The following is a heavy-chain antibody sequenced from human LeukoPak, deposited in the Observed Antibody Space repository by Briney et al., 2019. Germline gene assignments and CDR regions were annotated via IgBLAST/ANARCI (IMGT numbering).Heavy chain of an antibody. D-gene: IGHD2-8*02. CDR1: GFTFSTFA. CDR2: IFPSGGEI. J-gene: IGHJ4*02. Sequence: GGSLRLSCAASGFTFSTFAMIWVRQPPGKGLEWVSSIFPSGGEIHYADSVRGRFTLSRDNSKSTLSLQMNSLRAEDTAIYYCATYRQVLLPFESWGQGTLVTVSS. V-gene: IGHV3-23*01. CDR3: ATYRQVLLPFES.